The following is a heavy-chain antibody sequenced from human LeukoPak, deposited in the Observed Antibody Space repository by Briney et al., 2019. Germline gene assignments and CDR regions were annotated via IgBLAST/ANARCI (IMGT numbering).Heavy chain of an antibody. CDR1: GGSFSGYY. J-gene: IGHJ4*02. D-gene: IGHD3-3*01. CDR2: INHSGST. CDR3: ARVRAQSDFWSGYYTRVFDY. Sequence: SSETLSLTCAVYGGSFSGYYWSWIRQPPGKGLEWIGEINHSGSTNYNPSLKSRVTISVDTSKNQFSLKLSSVTAADTAVYYCARVRAQSDFWSGYYTRVFDYWGQGTLVTVSS. V-gene: IGHV4-34*01.